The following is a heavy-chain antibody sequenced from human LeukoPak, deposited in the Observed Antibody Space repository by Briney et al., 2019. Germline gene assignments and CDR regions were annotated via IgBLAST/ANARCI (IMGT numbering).Heavy chain of an antibody. J-gene: IGHJ4*02. CDR3: AGTGGDYYFDY. Sequence: SETLSLTCTVSGGSISSSSYYWGWIRQPPGKGLEWIGSISYSGSTYYSPSLKSRVTISEDTSKNQFSLRLSSVTAADTAVYYCAGTGGDYYFDYWGQGTLVTVSS. CDR1: GGSISSSSYY. CDR2: ISYSGST. V-gene: IGHV4-39*01. D-gene: IGHD3-16*01.